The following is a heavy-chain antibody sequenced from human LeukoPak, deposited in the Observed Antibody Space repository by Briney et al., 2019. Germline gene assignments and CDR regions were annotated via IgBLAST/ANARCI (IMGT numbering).Heavy chain of an antibody. CDR1: GDSVSRDSAT. Sequence: SQTLSLTCAISGDSVSRDSATWNWGRQSPSRGLEWRAGANYRAKWEYDYAVSVKSRMSINTDSSKNQFTLQLNSVTPEDTGVYYCVGCSGGSCHSGAFEIWGQGTMVTVSS. J-gene: IGHJ3*02. CDR2: ANYRAKWEY. V-gene: IGHV6-1*01. CDR3: VGCSGGSCHSGAFEI. D-gene: IGHD2-15*01.